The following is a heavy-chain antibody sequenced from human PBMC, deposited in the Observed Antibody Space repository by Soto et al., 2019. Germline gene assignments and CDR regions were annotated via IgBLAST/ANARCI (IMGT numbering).Heavy chain of an antibody. J-gene: IGHJ6*02. CDR2: ISYDGSNK. D-gene: IGHD3-3*01. V-gene: IGHV3-30-3*01. Sequence: QVPLVESGGGVVQPGRSLRLSCAASGFTFSSYAMHWVRQAPGKGLEWVAVISYDGSNKYYADSVKGRFTISRDNSKNTLYLQMNSLRAEDTAVYYCASDRLRFLEWSTHVGMDVWGQGTTVTVSS. CDR3: ASDRLRFLEWSTHVGMDV. CDR1: GFTFSSYA.